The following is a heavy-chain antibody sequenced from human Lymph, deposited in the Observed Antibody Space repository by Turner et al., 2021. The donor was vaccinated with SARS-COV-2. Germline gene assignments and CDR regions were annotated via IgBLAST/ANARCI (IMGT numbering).Heavy chain of an antibody. J-gene: IGHJ4*02. CDR3: ARRQGGNFDY. Sequence: QLQLEESGPARVSPSEPLSRTCSVSGGSISSQTNYWDWIRQATGKGLQWTGSIYYSGSTYYTPALKSRLTMSVDTSKNQFSLNLGSVTAADTAVYYCARRQGGNFDYWGQGAMVIVSS. CDR1: GGSISSQTNY. CDR2: IYYSGST. D-gene: IGHD1-26*01. V-gene: IGHV4-39*01.